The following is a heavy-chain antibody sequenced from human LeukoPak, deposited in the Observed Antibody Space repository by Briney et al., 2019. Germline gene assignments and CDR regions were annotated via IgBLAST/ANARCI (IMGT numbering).Heavy chain of an antibody. CDR3: ARAWSYDILTGYYKETNWFDP. V-gene: IGHV4-61*05. J-gene: IGHJ5*02. D-gene: IGHD3-9*01. CDR2: IYYSGST. Sequence: SETLSLTCTVSGGSISSSSYYWGWIRQPPGKGLEWIGYIYYSGSTNYNPSLKSRVTISVDTSKNQFSLKLSSVTAADTAVYYCARAWSYDILTGYYKETNWFDPWGQGTLVTVSS. CDR1: GGSISSSSYY.